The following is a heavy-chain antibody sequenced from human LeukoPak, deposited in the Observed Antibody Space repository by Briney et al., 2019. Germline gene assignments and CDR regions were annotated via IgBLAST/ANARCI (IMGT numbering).Heavy chain of an antibody. Sequence: PSETLSLTCAVYGGSFSGYYWSWIRQPPGKGLEWIGEINHSGSTNYNPSLKSRVTISVDTSKNQFFLKLSSVTAADTAVYYCARVDGMITFDYWGQGTLVTASS. CDR2: INHSGST. D-gene: IGHD3-16*01. J-gene: IGHJ4*02. V-gene: IGHV4-34*01. CDR1: GGSFSGYY. CDR3: ARVDGMITFDY.